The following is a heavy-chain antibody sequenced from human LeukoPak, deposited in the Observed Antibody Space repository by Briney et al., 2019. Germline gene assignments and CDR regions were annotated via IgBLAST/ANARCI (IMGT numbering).Heavy chain of an antibody. D-gene: IGHD4-17*01. CDR1: GFTFSSYS. V-gene: IGHV3-21*01. CDR2: ISSSSSYI. J-gene: IGHJ4*02. Sequence: GGSLRLSCAASGFTFSSYSMNWVRQAPGKGLEWVSSISSSSSYIYYADSVKGRSTISRDNAKNSLYLQMNSLRAEDTAVYYCARATPTTVTPTDYWGQGTLVTVSS. CDR3: ARATPTTVTPTDY.